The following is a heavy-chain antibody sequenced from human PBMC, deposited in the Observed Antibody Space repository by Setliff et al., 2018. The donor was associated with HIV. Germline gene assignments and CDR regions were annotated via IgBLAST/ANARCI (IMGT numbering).Heavy chain of an antibody. CDR1: GTSFSGYY. CDR3: ARGGLVVATIWDAFDL. CDR2: VNYSGST. D-gene: IGHD5-12*01. Sequence: PSETLSLTCAVFGTSFSGYYFSWIRQPPGKGVEWIGEVNYSGSTNYNPSLKSRVSISVDTSKTQFSLKLSSVTAADTAVYYCARGGLVVATIWDAFDLWGQGTMVTVSS. J-gene: IGHJ3*01. V-gene: IGHV4-34*01.